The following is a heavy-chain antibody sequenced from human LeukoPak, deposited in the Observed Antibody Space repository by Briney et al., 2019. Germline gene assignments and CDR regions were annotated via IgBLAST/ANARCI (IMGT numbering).Heavy chain of an antibody. CDR1: GYTFTSYY. D-gene: IGHD3-16*01. CDR3: ARSRGVLGGGFDSLYF. CDR2: MDPNSGNT. J-gene: IGHJ3*01. Sequence: ASVKVSCKASGYTFTSYYIHWVRQAPGQGLEWMGWMDPNSGNTDHAQNFQGRFTMTRSTSISTAYMELTSLRSEDTAVYYCARSRGVLGGGFDSLYFWGQGTMVTVSS. V-gene: IGHV1-8*01.